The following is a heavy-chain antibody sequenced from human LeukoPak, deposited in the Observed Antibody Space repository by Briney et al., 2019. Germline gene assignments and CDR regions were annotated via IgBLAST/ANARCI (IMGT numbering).Heavy chain of an antibody. D-gene: IGHD4-11*01. CDR1: GFTFSSYN. CDR3: TRRGAFSTTANFDY. J-gene: IGHJ4*02. CDR2: IRSKAYGGTT. Sequence: GGSLRLSCAASGFTFSSYNMNWVRQAPGKGLEWVGFIRSKAYGGTTEYAASVKGRFTTSRDDSKSIAYLQMNSLKTEDTAVYYCTRRGAFSTTANFDYWGQGTLVTVSS. V-gene: IGHV3-49*04.